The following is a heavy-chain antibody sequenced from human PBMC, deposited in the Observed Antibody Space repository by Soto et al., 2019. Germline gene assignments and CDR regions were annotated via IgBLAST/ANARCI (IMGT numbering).Heavy chain of an antibody. J-gene: IGHJ5*02. CDR1: GFTFSSYA. D-gene: IGHD3-10*01. Sequence: EVQLLESGGGLVQPGGSLRLSCAASGFTFSSYAMSWVRQAPGKGLEWVSAISGSGGSTYYADSVKGRFTISRDNSKNTLYLQMNSLRAEDTAVYYCAKDPYYYGSGSPRNNWFDPWGQGTLVTVSS. CDR3: AKDPYYYGSGSPRNNWFDP. CDR2: ISGSGGST. V-gene: IGHV3-23*01.